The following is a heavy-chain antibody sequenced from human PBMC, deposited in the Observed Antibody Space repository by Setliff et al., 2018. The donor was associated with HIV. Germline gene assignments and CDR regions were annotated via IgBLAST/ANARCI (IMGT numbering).Heavy chain of an antibody. D-gene: IGHD5-12*01. CDR3: AREPGNSGYMEAYYFDY. CDR1: GGTFSSYA. CDR2: FIPIFGTA. J-gene: IGHJ4*02. V-gene: IGHV1-69*13. Sequence: ASVKVSCKSSGGTFSSYAISWVRQAPGQGLEWMGGFIPIFGTANYAQKFQGRVTITADESTSTAYMELSSRRSEDTAVYYCAREPGNSGYMEAYYFDYWGQGTLVTVSS.